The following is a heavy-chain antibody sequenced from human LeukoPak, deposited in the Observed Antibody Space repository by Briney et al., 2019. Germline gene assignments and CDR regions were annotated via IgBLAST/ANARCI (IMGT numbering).Heavy chain of an antibody. CDR3: ARVSTTKLWWYYYGMDV. CDR2: IYPGDSDT. D-gene: IGHD5-18*01. V-gene: IGHV5-51*01. CDR1: GYSFTSYW. J-gene: IGHJ6*02. Sequence: GESLKISCKGSGYSFTSYWIGWVRQMPGKGLEWMGIIYPGDSDTRYSPSFQGQVTISADKSISTAYLRWSSLKASDTAVYYCARVSTTKLWWYYYGMDVWGQGTTVTVSS.